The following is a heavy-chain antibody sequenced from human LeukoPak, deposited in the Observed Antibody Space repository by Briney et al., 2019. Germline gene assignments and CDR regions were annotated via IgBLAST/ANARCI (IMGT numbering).Heavy chain of an antibody. D-gene: IGHD4-17*01. CDR2: ISSSGSTI. CDR1: GFTFSDYY. J-gene: IGHJ3*02. CDR3: AKDYRPYGDYDAFDI. Sequence: PGGSLRLSCAASGFTFSDYYMSWIRQAPGKGLEWVSYISSSGSTIYYADSVKGRFTISRDNAKNSLYLQMNSLRAEDTAVYYCAKDYRPYGDYDAFDIWGQGTMVTVSS. V-gene: IGHV3-11*01.